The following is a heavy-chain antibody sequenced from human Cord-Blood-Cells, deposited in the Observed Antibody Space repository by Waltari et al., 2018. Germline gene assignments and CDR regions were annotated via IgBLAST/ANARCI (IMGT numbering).Heavy chain of an antibody. CDR1: GFTFSSYW. Sequence: EVQLVESGGGLVQPGGSLRLSCAASGFTFSSYWMHWVRQAPGKGLVWVSRINGDGDSTGYADSVKGRFTISRDNAKNTLYLQMNSLRAEDTAVYYCARVEVTGDLGYWGQGTLVTVSS. CDR2: INGDGDST. J-gene: IGHJ4*02. V-gene: IGHV3-74*01. D-gene: IGHD7-27*01. CDR3: ARVEVTGDLGY.